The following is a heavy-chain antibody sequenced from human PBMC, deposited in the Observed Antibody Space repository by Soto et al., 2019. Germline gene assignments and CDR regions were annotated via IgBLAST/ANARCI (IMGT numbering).Heavy chain of an antibody. V-gene: IGHV3-23*01. J-gene: IGHJ6*02. Sequence: PGGSLRLSCAASGFTFNSYAVSWVRQATGEGLEWVSAISGSGGSTYYADSVKGRFTISSDNSKNTLYLQMNSLRAEDTAVYYWAKVPIVRVVYAPQNMDVWGQGTTVTVSS. CDR3: AKVPIVRVVYAPQNMDV. CDR1: GFTFNSYA. D-gene: IGHD2-8*01. CDR2: ISGSGGST.